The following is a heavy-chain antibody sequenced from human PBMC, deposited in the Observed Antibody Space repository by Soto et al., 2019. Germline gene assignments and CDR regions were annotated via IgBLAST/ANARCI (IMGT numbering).Heavy chain of an antibody. Sequence: VGSLRLSCAASGFTFSSYGMHWVRQAPGEGLEWVAVISYDGSNKYYADSVKGRFTISRDNSKSTLYLQMNSLRAEDTAVYYCAKEELTTVTTSNFDYWGQGTLVTVSS. CDR3: AKEELTTVTTSNFDY. D-gene: IGHD4-17*01. J-gene: IGHJ4*02. CDR1: GFTFSSYG. CDR2: ISYDGSNK. V-gene: IGHV3-30*18.